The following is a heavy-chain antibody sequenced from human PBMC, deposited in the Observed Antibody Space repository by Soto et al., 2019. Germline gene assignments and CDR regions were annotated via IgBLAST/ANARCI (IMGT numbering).Heavy chain of an antibody. V-gene: IGHV4-31*03. CDR2: IYYSGST. CDR3: ARTGRCGGDCYLGD. D-gene: IGHD2-21*02. Sequence: SETLSLTCTVSGVSIISGGYYWSWIRQHPGKGLEWIGYIYYSGSTYYNPSLKSRVTISVDTSKNQFSLKLSSVTAADTAVYYCARTGRCGGDCYLGDWGQGTLVTVSS. CDR1: GVSIISGGYY. J-gene: IGHJ4*02.